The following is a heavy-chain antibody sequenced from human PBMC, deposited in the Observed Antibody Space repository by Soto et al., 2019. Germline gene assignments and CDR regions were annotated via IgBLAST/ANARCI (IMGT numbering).Heavy chain of an antibody. CDR1: GYTFTSYY. CDR3: ARDLARWTQNTAMVDYFDY. V-gene: IGHV1-46*01. Sequence: GASVKVSCKASGYTFTSYYMHWVRQAPGQGLEWMGIINPSGGSTSYAQKFQGRVTMTRDTSTSTVYMELSSLRSEDTAVYYCARDLARWTQNTAMVDYFDYWGQGTLVTVSS. CDR2: INPSGGST. J-gene: IGHJ4*02. D-gene: IGHD5-18*01.